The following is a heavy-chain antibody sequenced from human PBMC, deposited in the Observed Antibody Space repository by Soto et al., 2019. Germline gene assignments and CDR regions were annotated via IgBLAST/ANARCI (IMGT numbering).Heavy chain of an antibody. V-gene: IGHV2-70*01. CDR3: ARIRRDILTGTYYYGMDV. CDR1: GFSLSTSGMC. D-gene: IGHD3-9*01. Sequence: ESGPTLVNPTQTLTLTCTFSGFSLSTSGMCVSWIRQPPGKALEWLALIDWDDDKYYSTSLKTRLTISKDTSKNQVVLTMTNMDPVDTATYYCARIRRDILTGTYYYGMDVWGQGTTVTVSS. CDR2: IDWDDDK. J-gene: IGHJ6*02.